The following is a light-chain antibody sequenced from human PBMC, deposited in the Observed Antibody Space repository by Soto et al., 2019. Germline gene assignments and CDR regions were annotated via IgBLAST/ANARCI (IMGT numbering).Light chain of an antibody. V-gene: IGKV3D-15*02. CDR2: DAS. J-gene: IGKJ1*01. CDR3: QQCGSSPET. CDR1: QSVSSN. Sequence: ETVMTQSPATLSVSPGERATLSCRASQSVSSNLAWYQQKPGQPPRLARFLLVPGKAPKLLIYDASTLESGVPSRFSGSGSGTEFTLTISRLEPEDFAVYYCQQCGSSPETFGQGTKV.